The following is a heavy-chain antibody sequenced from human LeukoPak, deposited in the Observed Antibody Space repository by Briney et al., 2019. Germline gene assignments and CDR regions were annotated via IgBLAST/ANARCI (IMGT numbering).Heavy chain of an antibody. Sequence: GGSLRLSCAASGFTFSSYAMSWVRQAPGKGLEWVSAISGSGGSTYYADSVKGRFTISRDNSKNMLYLQMNSLRAEDTAVYYCAKAAYICSGGSCSFGYGMDVWGQGTTVTVSS. CDR1: GFTFSSYA. CDR2: ISGSGGST. CDR3: AKAAYICSGGSCSFGYGMDV. D-gene: IGHD2-15*01. J-gene: IGHJ6*02. V-gene: IGHV3-23*01.